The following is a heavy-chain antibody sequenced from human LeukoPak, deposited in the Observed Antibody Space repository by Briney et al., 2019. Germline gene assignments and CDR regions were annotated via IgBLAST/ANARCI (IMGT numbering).Heavy chain of an antibody. J-gene: IGHJ4*02. CDR1: GFHFSSYG. D-gene: IGHD1-26*01. Sequence: QSGGSLRLSCAPSGFHFSSYGLHWVRQAPGKGLEWVAVLWYDGSNKYYADSVKGRFTISRDNRKNRLYLQLNSLRAEDTAVYYCANLVGVTDSWGQGTLVTVSS. CDR2: LWYDGSNK. CDR3: ANLVGVTDS. V-gene: IGHV3-33*06.